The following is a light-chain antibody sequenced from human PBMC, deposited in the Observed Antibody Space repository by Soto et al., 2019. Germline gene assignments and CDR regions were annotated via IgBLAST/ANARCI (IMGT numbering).Light chain of an antibody. V-gene: IGKV3-20*01. CDR1: QIVSSSY. CDR3: QQYGSSPPWK. CDR2: LAS. Sequence: EIVFTQSPATLSLSPVERATLSCRASQIVSSSYLAWYQQKPGQAPRLLIYLASSRATGIPDRFSGSGSGTDFTLTISRLEPEDFAVYYCQQYGSSPPWKFGQGTKVDIK. J-gene: IGKJ1*01.